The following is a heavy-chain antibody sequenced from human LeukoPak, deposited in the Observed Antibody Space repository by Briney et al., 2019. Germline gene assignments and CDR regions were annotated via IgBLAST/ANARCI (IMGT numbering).Heavy chain of an antibody. CDR1: GLAFSSYS. Sequence: GGSLRLSCVASGLAFSSYSMHWVRQAPGKGLEWVGVISYDGSDEYYTDAVKGRFTISRDNSKNTVYLQMNSLRADDTAVYYCARDFTPEWFDIHWGQGTLVTVS. CDR3: ARDFTPEWFDIH. J-gene: IGHJ4*02. CDR2: ISYDGSDE. D-gene: IGHD3-3*01. V-gene: IGHV3-30*04.